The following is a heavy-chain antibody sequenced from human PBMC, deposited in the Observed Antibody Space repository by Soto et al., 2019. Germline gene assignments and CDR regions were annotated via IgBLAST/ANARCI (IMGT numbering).Heavy chain of an antibody. Sequence: GGSLRLSCAASGFTFSNAWMNWVRQAPGKGLKWVGRIKSKTDGGTTDYAAPVKGRFTISRDDSKNTLYLQMNSLKTEDTAVYYCTTGIAVAGNGDYYYYGMDVWGQGTTVTVSS. V-gene: IGHV3-15*07. CDR1: GFTFSNAW. J-gene: IGHJ6*02. D-gene: IGHD6-19*01. CDR2: IKSKTDGGTT. CDR3: TTGIAVAGNGDYYYYGMDV.